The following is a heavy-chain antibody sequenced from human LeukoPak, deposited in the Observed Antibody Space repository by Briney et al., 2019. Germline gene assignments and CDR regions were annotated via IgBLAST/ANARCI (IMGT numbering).Heavy chain of an antibody. V-gene: IGHV1-58*02. Sequence: SVKVACKASGFTFTTSAMQWVRPARGQRLEWIGWIVVGSGNTNYAQKFQDRVTFTRDMSTSTAYMDLSSLRSEDTAVYYCAAKIHLDTFDIWGQGTMVTVSS. CDR1: GFTFTTSA. CDR2: IVVGSGNT. CDR3: AAKIHLDTFDI. J-gene: IGHJ3*02.